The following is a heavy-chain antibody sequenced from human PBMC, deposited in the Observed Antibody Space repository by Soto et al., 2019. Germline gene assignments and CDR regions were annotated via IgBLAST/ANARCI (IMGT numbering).Heavy chain of an antibody. CDR1: GGSISSGGYY. V-gene: IGHV4-31*03. D-gene: IGHD6-13*01. Sequence: QVQLQESGPGLVKPSQTLSLTCTVSGGSISSGGYYWSWIRQHPGKGLEWIGYIYYSGSTYYNPSLKSRVTISVDTSKNQFSLKLSSVTAADTAVYYCARDSPGYSSSWSYGYYYGMDVWGQGTTVTVSS. CDR3: ARDSPGYSSSWSYGYYYGMDV. J-gene: IGHJ6*02. CDR2: IYYSGST.